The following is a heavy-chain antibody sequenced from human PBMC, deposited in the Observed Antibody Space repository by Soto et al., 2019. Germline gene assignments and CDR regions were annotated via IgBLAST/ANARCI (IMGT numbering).Heavy chain of an antibody. CDR1: GFTFGTYG. V-gene: IGHV3-23*01. CDR3: ARGPPGIAVAGTYY. Sequence: EVQLLESGGGLIQPGGSLRLSCAASGFTFGTYGMGWLRQAPGKGLEWVSTITGGNAYYAASVKGRFTISRDNSKNTLYLQMNSLRAEDTAVYYCARGPPGIAVAGTYYWGQGTLVTVSS. CDR2: ITGGNA. D-gene: IGHD6-19*01. J-gene: IGHJ4*02.